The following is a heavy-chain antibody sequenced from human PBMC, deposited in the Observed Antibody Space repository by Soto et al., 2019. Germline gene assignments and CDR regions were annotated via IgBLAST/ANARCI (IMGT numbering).Heavy chain of an antibody. V-gene: IGHV4-31*03. D-gene: IGHD4-4*01. J-gene: IGHJ4*02. Sequence: SETLSLTCTVSGGSISSGGYYWSWIRQHPGKGLEWIGYIYYSGSTYYNPSLKSRVTISVDTSKNQFSLKLSSVAAADTAVYYCARSPVTTGVRPFVFDYWGQGTLVTVSS. CDR1: GGSISSGGYY. CDR3: ARSPVTTGVRPFVFDY. CDR2: IYYSGST.